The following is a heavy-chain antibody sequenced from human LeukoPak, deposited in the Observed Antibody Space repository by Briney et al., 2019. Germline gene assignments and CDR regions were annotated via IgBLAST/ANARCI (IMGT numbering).Heavy chain of an antibody. Sequence: GGSLRLSCAASGFTFSNAWMSWVRQAPGKGLEWVGRIKSKTDGGTTDYAAPVKGRFTISRDDSKNTLYLQMNSLKTEDTAVYYCTTEYGSAYITMVRGSGGVFWGQGTLVTVSS. J-gene: IGHJ4*02. D-gene: IGHD3-10*01. CDR3: TTEYGSAYITMVRGSGGVF. CDR1: GFTFSNAW. V-gene: IGHV3-15*01. CDR2: IKSKTDGGTT.